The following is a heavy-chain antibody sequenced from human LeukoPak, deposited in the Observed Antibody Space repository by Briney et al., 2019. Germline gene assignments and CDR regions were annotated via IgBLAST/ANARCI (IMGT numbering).Heavy chain of an antibody. CDR2: IYEGGTT. CDR1: GESLNSYY. J-gene: IGHJ4*02. Sequence: SETLSLTCAVYGESLNSYYWSWVRQPPGEGLEWIGEIYEGGTTEYNPSLKSRVTISMVPSKQQFSLSLSSVTAADTAVHYCARGAWATRLGSWGLGTPVIVSS. D-gene: IGHD2-15*01. CDR3: ARGAWATRLGS. V-gene: IGHV4-34*01.